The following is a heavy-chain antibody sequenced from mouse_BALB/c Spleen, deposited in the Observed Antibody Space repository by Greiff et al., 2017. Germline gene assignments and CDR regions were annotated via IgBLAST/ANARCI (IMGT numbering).Heavy chain of an antibody. CDR1: GYTFTDYY. D-gene: IGHD5-1*01. CDR2: IYPGTGDT. Sequence: QVQLQQSGAELARPGASVTLSRKASGYTFTDYYINWVKQRPGHGLEWIGEIYPGTGDTYYNKKFKGKATLTADKSSSTAYMQLSSLTSEDSACYFGAREVLDYWGQGTTLTVSS. CDR3: AREVLDY. V-gene: IGHV1-77*01. J-gene: IGHJ2*01.